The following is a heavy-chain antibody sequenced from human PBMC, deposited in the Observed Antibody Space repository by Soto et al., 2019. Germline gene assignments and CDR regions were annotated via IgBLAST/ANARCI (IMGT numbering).Heavy chain of an antibody. CDR3: ARDLPDSSGYYLVDWFDP. D-gene: IGHD3-22*01. Sequence: WASVKVSCKASGGTFSSYAISWVRQAPGQGLEWMGGIIPIFGTANYAQKFQGRVTITADESTSTAYMELSSLRSEDTAVYYCARDLPDSSGYYLVDWFDPWGQGTLVTVSS. CDR1: GGTFSSYA. V-gene: IGHV1-69*13. CDR2: IIPIFGTA. J-gene: IGHJ5*02.